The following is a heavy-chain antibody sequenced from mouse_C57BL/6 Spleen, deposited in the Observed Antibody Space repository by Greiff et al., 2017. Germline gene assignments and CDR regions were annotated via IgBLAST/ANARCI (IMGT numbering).Heavy chain of an antibody. CDR2: IDPSDSYT. CDR3: ERDTTKAMDY. D-gene: IGHD1-1*01. Sequence: QVQLQQPGAELVKPGASVKLSCKASGYTFTSYWMQWVKQRPGQGLEWIGEIDPSDSYTNYNQKFKGKATLTVDKSSSTAYMQLSSLTSEDSAVYYCERDTTKAMDYWGQGTSVTVSS. J-gene: IGHJ4*01. V-gene: IGHV1-50*01. CDR1: GYTFTSYW.